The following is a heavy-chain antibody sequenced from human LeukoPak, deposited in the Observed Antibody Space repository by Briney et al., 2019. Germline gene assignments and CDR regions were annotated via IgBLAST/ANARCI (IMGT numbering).Heavy chain of an antibody. CDR2: ISGLNGNA. Sequence: ASVKVSCKTSGYGFSTYGINWVRKAPGQGLEWMGWISGLNGNAHYAQKFQGRVSMTIDTSTSTTYIQLDTLRSDDTAVYYCARDLWFGDLSAGGFWGQGTLVTVSS. J-gene: IGHJ4*02. CDR3: ARDLWFGDLSAGGF. V-gene: IGHV1-18*01. CDR1: GYGFSTYG. D-gene: IGHD3-10*01.